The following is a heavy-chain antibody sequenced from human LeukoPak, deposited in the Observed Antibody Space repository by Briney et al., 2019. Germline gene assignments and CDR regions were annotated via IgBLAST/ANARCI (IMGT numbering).Heavy chain of an antibody. J-gene: IGHJ4*02. V-gene: IGHV3-23*01. Sequence: PGGSLRLSCAASGFTFSSYAMSWVRQAPGKGLEWVSAISGSGGSTYYADSVKGRFTISRDNSKNTLYLQMNSLRAEDTAVYYCARFGTSLYSSGWYSHFDYWGQGTLVTVSS. D-gene: IGHD6-19*01. CDR2: ISGSGGST. CDR1: GFTFSSYA. CDR3: ARFGTSLYSSGWYSHFDY.